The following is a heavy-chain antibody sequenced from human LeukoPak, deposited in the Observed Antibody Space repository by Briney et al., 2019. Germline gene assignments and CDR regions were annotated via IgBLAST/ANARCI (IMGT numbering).Heavy chain of an antibody. V-gene: IGHV3-30*04. CDR1: GFTFSSYA. CDR2: ISYDGSNK. CDR3: ASLTTVRGSDY. J-gene: IGHJ4*02. D-gene: IGHD4-17*01. Sequence: GRSLRLSCAASGFTFSSYAMHWVRQAPGKGLEWVAVISYDGSNKYYADSVKGRFTISRDNSKNTLYLQMNSLRAEDTAVYYCASLTTVRGSDYWGQGTLVTVSP.